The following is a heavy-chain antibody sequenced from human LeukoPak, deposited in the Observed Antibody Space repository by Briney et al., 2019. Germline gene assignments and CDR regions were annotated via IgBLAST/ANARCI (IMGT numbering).Heavy chain of an antibody. CDR3: ARNLEFYANSGFRSFDY. Sequence: GASVKVSCKASGYTFTHYGISWVRQAPGQGLERVGWISTYSGDTNYAQQFQGRITVTTDTSTSTVHMELRSLRPDDTALYYCARNLEFYANSGFRSFDYWGQGTLVTVSS. CDR2: ISTYSGDT. V-gene: IGHV1-18*01. J-gene: IGHJ4*02. D-gene: IGHD3-22*01. CDR1: GYTFTHYG.